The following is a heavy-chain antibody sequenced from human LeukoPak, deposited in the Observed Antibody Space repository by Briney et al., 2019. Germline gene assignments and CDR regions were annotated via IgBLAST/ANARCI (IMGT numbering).Heavy chain of an antibody. CDR3: ASPTYDSSGYYDAFDI. CDR2: INPNSGGT. Sequence: ASVKVSCKASGYTFTGYYMYWVRQAPGQGLEWMGWINPNSGGTNYAQKFQGRVTMTRDTSISTAYMELSRLRSDDTAVYYCASPTYDSSGYYDAFDIWGQGTMVTVSS. D-gene: IGHD3-22*01. CDR1: GYTFTGYY. J-gene: IGHJ3*02. V-gene: IGHV1-2*02.